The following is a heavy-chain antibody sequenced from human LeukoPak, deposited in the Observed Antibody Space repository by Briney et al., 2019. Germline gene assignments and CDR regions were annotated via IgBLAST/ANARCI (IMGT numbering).Heavy chain of an antibody. V-gene: IGHV3-23*01. CDR3: ARAKRITIFGVVISSRDYYYMDV. D-gene: IGHD3-3*01. Sequence: GGSLRLSCAASGFTFSSYAMSWVRQAPGKGLEWVSAISGSGGSTSYADSVKDRFTISRDNSKNTLYLQMNSLRGEDTAVYYCARAKRITIFGVVISSRDYYYMDVWGKGTTVTVSS. CDR1: GFTFSSYA. J-gene: IGHJ6*03. CDR2: ISGSGGST.